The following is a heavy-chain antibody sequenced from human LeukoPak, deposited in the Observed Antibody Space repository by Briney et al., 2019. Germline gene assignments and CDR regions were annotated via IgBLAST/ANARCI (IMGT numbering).Heavy chain of an antibody. Sequence: KPGGSLGLSCAASGFSFSSYSMNWVRQAPGKGLEWVSSISSSSSYIYYADSVKGRFTISRDNAKNSLYLQMNSLRAEDTAVYYCARAGYCSGGSCYHDFDYWGQGTLVTVSS. V-gene: IGHV3-21*01. J-gene: IGHJ4*02. CDR3: ARAGYCSGGSCYHDFDY. CDR1: GFSFSSYS. D-gene: IGHD2-15*01. CDR2: ISSSSSYI.